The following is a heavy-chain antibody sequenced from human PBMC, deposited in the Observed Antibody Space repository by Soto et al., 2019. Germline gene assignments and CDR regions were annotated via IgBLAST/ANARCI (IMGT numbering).Heavy chain of an antibody. Sequence: GSLRLSCAASGFTFSSYGMHWVRQAPGKGLEWVAVIWYDGSNKYYADSVKGRFTISRDNSKNTLYLQMNSLRAEDTAVYYCARDFCSTSCYAYSNYYYYGMDVWGQGTTVTVSS. CDR2: IWYDGSNK. D-gene: IGHD2-2*01. V-gene: IGHV3-33*01. CDR1: GFTFSSYG. CDR3: ARDFCSTSCYAYSNYYYYGMDV. J-gene: IGHJ6*02.